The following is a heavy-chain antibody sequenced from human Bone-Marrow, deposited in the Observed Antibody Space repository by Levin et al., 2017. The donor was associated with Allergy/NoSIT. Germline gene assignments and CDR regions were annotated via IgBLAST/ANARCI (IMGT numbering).Heavy chain of an antibody. CDR2: INYSGTT. CDR1: GGSISSGDSY. V-gene: IGHV4-30-4*01. D-gene: IGHD4-23*01. J-gene: IGHJ5*02. CDR3: ARYGANSRKFDP. Sequence: PSETLSLTCTVSGGSISSGDSYWSWIRQSPGKGLEWIGYINYSGTTYSNPSLKSRLTMSVDTSKNQLSLGLTSVTAADTAVYYCARYGANSRKFDPWGQGILVTVSS.